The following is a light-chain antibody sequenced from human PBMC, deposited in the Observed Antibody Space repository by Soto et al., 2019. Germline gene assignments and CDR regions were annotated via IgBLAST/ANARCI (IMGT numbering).Light chain of an antibody. CDR2: GAS. J-gene: IGKJ2*01. V-gene: IGKV3-20*01. CDR1: QSVSSSY. CDR3: PQYGSSGYT. Sequence: EIVLTQSPGTLSLSPGERATLSCRASQSVSSSYLAWYQQKPGQAPRLLIDGASSRATGIPDRFSGSGYGTDFTLTISRLEPEDFAVYYCPQYGSSGYTFGQGTKLEIK.